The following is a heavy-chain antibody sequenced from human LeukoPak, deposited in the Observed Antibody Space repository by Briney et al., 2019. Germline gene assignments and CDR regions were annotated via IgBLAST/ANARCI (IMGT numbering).Heavy chain of an antibody. CDR2: IYHSGST. Sequence: SETLSLTCTVSGYSISSGYYWGWIRQPPGKGLEWIGSIYHSGSTYYNPSLKSRVTISVDTSKNQFSLKLSSVTAADTAVYYCARKDIVVVVAAPGATFDYWGQGTLVTVSS. V-gene: IGHV4-38-2*02. D-gene: IGHD2-15*01. J-gene: IGHJ4*02. CDR1: GYSISSGYY. CDR3: ARKDIVVVVAAPGATFDY.